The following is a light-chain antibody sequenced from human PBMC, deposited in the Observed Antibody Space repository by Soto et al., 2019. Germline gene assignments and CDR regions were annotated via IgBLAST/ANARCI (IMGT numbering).Light chain of an antibody. CDR3: HSYDSSLSGSRL. CDR2: GNS. CDR1: SSNIGAGYD. J-gene: IGLJ1*01. V-gene: IGLV1-40*01. Sequence: QSVLTQPPSVSGAPGQRVTISCTGSSSNIGAGYDVHWYQQLPGTAPKLLIYGNSNRPSGVPDRFSGSKSGTSASLAITGLHAEDEADYYCHSYDSSLSGSRLFGSGTKLTVL.